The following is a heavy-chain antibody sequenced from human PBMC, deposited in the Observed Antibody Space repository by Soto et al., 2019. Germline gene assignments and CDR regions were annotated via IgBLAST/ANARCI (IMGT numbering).Heavy chain of an antibody. CDR1: GYTFAGYY. CDR3: ARLGDSSGYSSHYFDY. CDR2: INPNSGGT. V-gene: IGHV1-2*04. Sequence: ASVKVSCKASGYTFAGYYMHWVRQAPGQGLEWMGWINPNSGGTNYAQNFQGWVTMTRDTSISTAYMDLSRLRSDDTAVYYCARLGDSSGYSSHYFDYWGQGTLVTVSS. D-gene: IGHD3-22*01. J-gene: IGHJ4*02.